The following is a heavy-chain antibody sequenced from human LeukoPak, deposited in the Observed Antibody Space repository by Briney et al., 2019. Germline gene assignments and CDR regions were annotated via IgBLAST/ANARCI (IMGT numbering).Heavy chain of an antibody. Sequence: SVTVSRKASGGTFSSYAISWVRQAPGQGLEWMGGIIPIFGTANYAQKFQGRVTITADESTSTAYMELSSLRSEDTAVYYCAGDGYSGYDYLWFDPWGQGTL. CDR2: IIPIFGTA. J-gene: IGHJ5*02. V-gene: IGHV1-69*13. D-gene: IGHD5-12*01. CDR3: AGDGYSGYDYLWFDP. CDR1: GGTFSSYA.